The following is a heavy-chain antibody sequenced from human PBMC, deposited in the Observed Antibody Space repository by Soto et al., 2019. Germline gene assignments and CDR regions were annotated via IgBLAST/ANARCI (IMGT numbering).Heavy chain of an antibody. Sequence: PSETLSLTCTVSGDSSSRYYWSWIRQPPGKGLEWIGYIYYSGNTNYNPSLKSRVTISLDMSKSQFSLNLTSVSAADTAVYYCARLGGFYQSLDSWGQGTLVTVS. J-gene: IGHJ5*01. CDR1: GDSSSRYY. CDR3: ARLGGFYQSLDS. V-gene: IGHV4-59*08. CDR2: IYYSGNT. D-gene: IGHD3-22*01.